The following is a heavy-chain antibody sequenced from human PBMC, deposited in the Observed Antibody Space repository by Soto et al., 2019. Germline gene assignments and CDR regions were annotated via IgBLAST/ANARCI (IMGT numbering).Heavy chain of an antibody. D-gene: IGHD3-10*01. CDR3: ARDGSGDRHAFDI. CDR2: IWYDGSNK. J-gene: IGHJ3*02. V-gene: IGHV3-33*01. CDR1: GFSFSSYG. Sequence: GGSLRLSCAASGFSFSSYGMHWVRQAPGKGLEWVAVIWYDGSNKYYADSVKGRFTISRDNSKNTLYLLMNSLRAEDTAVYYCARDGSGDRHAFDIWSQGTMVTVSS.